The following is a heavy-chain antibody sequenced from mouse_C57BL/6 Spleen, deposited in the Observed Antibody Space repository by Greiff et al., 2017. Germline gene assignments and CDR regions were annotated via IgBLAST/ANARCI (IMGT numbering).Heavy chain of an antibody. V-gene: IGHV5-16*01. CDR2: INYDGSST. CDR1: GFTFSDYY. Sequence: EVQVVESEGGLVQPGSSMKLSCTASGFTFSDYYMAWVRQVPEKGLEWVANINYDGSSTYYLDSLKSRFIISRDNAKNILYLQMSSLKSEDTATYYCARDYYGYWYFDVWGTGTTVTVAS. D-gene: IGHD1-1*01. CDR3: ARDYYGYWYFDV. J-gene: IGHJ1*03.